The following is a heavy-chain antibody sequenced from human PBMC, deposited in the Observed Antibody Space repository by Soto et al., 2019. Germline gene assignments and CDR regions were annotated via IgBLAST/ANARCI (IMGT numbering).Heavy chain of an antibody. Sequence: SLRLSRAASGFTFSSYGMHWVRQAPGKGLEWVAVIWYDGSNKYYADSVKGRFTISRDNSKNTLYLQMNSLRAEDTAVYYCARDRLQRWLQFSYFDYWGQGTLVTVSS. D-gene: IGHD5-12*01. CDR1: GFTFSSYG. J-gene: IGHJ4*02. V-gene: IGHV3-33*01. CDR3: ARDRLQRWLQFSYFDY. CDR2: IWYDGSNK.